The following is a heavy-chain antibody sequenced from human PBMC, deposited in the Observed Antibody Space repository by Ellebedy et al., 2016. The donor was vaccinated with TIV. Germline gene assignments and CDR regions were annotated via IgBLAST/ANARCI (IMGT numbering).Heavy chain of an antibody. J-gene: IGHJ4*02. Sequence: GESLNISCAASGFTFSSFAMNWVRQAPGKGLEWVSSINDISSHIYYADSVKGRFTISRDNANNLVSLQMNNLRADDTAVYFCARDPRPYLRYGHYDCWGQGTLVTVSS. V-gene: IGHV3-21*01. CDR2: INDISSHI. CDR3: ARDPRPYLRYGHYDC. CDR1: GFTFSSFA. D-gene: IGHD3-9*01.